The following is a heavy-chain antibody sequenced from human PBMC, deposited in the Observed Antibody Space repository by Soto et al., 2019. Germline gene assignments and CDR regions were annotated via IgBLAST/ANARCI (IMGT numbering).Heavy chain of an antibody. V-gene: IGHV4-4*02. CDR3: ARGATTMAPKNWFDP. CDR1: GGSISISNW. D-gene: IGHD5-18*01. Sequence: SETLSLTCAVSGGSISISNWWSWVRQPPGKGLEWIGEIFHSGDTNYNPSLKSRVTISLDTSKNHFSLKLTSVTAADTAMYYCARGATTMAPKNWFDPWGQGILVTLSS. CDR2: IFHSGDT. J-gene: IGHJ5*02.